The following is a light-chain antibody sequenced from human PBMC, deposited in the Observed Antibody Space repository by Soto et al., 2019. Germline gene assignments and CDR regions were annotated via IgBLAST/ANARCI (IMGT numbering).Light chain of an antibody. CDR3: QNYNYALGT. CDR1: QGISHY. CDR2: AAS. J-gene: IGKJ3*01. V-gene: IGKV1-27*01. Sequence: DIQMTQSPSSLSASVGDRVTITCRASQGISHYLAWYQPKPGKVPKLLIYAASSLYSGVPSRFSGSGSGTDFTLTISNLQPEDVATYYCQNYNYALGTFGPGTKVDLK.